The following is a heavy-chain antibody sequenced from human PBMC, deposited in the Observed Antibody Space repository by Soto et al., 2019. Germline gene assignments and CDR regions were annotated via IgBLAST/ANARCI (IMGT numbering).Heavy chain of an antibody. D-gene: IGHD2-15*01. J-gene: IGHJ3*02. V-gene: IGHV4-30-4*01. CDR2: IYYSGST. Sequence: SETLSLTCTVSGGSISSGDYYWSWIRQPPGKGLEWIGYIYYSGSTYYNPSLKSRVTISVDTSKNQFSLKLSSVTAADTAVYYCARDCSGGSCYYPYFDIWGQGTMVTVSS. CDR1: GGSISSGDYY. CDR3: ARDCSGGSCYYPYFDI.